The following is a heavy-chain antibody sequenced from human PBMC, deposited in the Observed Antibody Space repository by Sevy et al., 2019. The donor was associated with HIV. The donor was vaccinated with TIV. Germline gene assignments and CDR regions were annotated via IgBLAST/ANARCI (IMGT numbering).Heavy chain of an antibody. V-gene: IGHV3-30*18. CDR3: AKDFTGYNGMDV. D-gene: IGHD3-9*01. J-gene: IGHJ6*02. CDR1: GFTFSNAW. CDR2: ISYHGRDK. Sequence: GGSLRLSCAASGFTFSNAWMNWVRQAPGKGLEWVAVISYHGRDKFYAESVKGRSTISRDNSKNMLYLQMNSLRAKDTAVYYCAKDFTGYNGMDVWGQGTMVTVSS.